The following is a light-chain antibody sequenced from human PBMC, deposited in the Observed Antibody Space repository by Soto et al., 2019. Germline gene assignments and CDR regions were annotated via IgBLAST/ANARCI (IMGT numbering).Light chain of an antibody. Sequence: IHMTQSPPTLSAYVRDRVLIAGRASESISRWLAWYQQKPGKAPKLLSYKASSLESGVPSRFSGSRSGTEFTLTINCLQADDFATYYCQQHNSFSITFGQGTRLEIK. V-gene: IGKV1-5*03. J-gene: IGKJ5*01. CDR2: KAS. CDR1: ESISRW. CDR3: QQHNSFSIT.